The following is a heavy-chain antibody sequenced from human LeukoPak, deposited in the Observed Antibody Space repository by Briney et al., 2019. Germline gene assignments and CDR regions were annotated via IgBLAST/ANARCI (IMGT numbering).Heavy chain of an antibody. J-gene: IGHJ5*02. D-gene: IGHD2-2*01. CDR3: TRGRYCSSTSCSPNWFDP. V-gene: IGHV3-15*01. CDR2: IKSKTDGGTT. CDR1: GFTFSNAW. Sequence: GGSPRLSCAASGFTFSNAWMSWVRQAPGKGLEWVGRIKSKTDGGTTDYAAPVKGRFTISRDDSKNTLYLQMNSLKTEDTAVYYCTRGRYCSSTSCSPNWFDPWGQGTLVTVSS.